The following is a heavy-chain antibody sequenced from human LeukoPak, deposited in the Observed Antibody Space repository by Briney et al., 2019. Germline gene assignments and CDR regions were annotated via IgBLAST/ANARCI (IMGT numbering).Heavy chain of an antibody. CDR2: ISAYNGNT. CDR3: ARKQQLVWGYNWFDP. Sequence: GASVKVSCKASGYTFTSYGISWVRQAPGQGLEWMGWISAYNGNTNYAQKLQGRVTMTTDTSTSTAYMELRSLRSEDTAVYYCARKQQLVWGYNWFDPWGQGTLVTVSS. V-gene: IGHV1-18*01. CDR1: GYTFTSYG. D-gene: IGHD6-13*01. J-gene: IGHJ5*02.